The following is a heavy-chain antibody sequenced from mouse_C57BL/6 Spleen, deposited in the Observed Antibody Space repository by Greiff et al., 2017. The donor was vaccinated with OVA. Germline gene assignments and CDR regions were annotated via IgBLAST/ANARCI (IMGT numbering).Heavy chain of an antibody. Sequence: QVQLQQSGPGLVQPSQSLSITCTVSGFSLTSYGVHWVRQSPGKGLAWLGVIWRGGSTDYNAAFISRLSISKDNSKSQVFFKMNSLQADDTAIYYWARKDYDYDGGYFDYWGQGTTLTVSS. CDR2: IWRGGST. CDR3: ARKDYDYDGGYFDY. CDR1: GFSLTSYG. J-gene: IGHJ2*01. D-gene: IGHD2-4*01. V-gene: IGHV2-2*01.